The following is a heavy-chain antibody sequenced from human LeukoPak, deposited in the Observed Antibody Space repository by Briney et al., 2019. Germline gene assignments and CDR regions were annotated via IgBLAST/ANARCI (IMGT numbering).Heavy chain of an antibody. CDR2: FYTSGTT. V-gene: IGHV4-4*07. Sequence: SETLSLTCTVSGGSISGYYWSWIRQPAGKGLEWIGHFYTSGTTNYNPSLKSRVTMSVDTSKNQFSLKLTSVTAADTAVYYCARDPVWYFDLWGRGTLVTVSS. CDR3: ARDPVWYFDL. J-gene: IGHJ2*01. CDR1: GGSISGYY.